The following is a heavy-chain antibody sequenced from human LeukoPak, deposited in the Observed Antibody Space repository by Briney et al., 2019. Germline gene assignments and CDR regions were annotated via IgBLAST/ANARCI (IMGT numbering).Heavy chain of an antibody. V-gene: IGHV3-33*01. J-gene: IGHJ4*02. Sequence: GRSLRLSCAASGFTFSSYGMHWVRQAPGKGLEWVAVIWYDGSNKYYADSVKGRFTISRDNSKNTLYLQMNSLRAEDTAVYHCARGGIVATAFDYWGQGTLVTVSS. CDR1: GFTFSSYG. CDR2: IWYDGSNK. CDR3: ARGGIVATAFDY. D-gene: IGHD5-12*01.